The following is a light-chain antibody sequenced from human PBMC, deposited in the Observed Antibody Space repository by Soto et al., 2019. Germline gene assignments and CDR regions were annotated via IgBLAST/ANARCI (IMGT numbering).Light chain of an antibody. Sequence: ETVMTQAPAPQSASPVKRATLSCXXSQSVSTNLVWYQQKPGQAPRLLIFDASARAVDIPGRFSGSKSGTEFTLTISSLQPEDFAVYYCHYYDKWPPGTFGQGTKVDI. V-gene: IGKV3D-15*01. CDR1: QSVSTN. CDR3: HYYDKWPPGT. CDR2: DAS. J-gene: IGKJ1*01.